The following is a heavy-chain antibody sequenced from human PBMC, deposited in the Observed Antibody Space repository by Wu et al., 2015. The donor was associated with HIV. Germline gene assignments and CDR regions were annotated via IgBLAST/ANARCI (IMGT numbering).Heavy chain of an antibody. J-gene: IGHJ6*03. CDR1: GGTFSSYA. D-gene: IGHD1-1*01. Sequence: QVQLVQSGAEVKKPGSSVKVSCKASGGTFSSYAISWVRQAPGQGLEWMGGIIPIFGTANYAQKFQGRVTITADESTSTAYMELSSLRSEDTAVYYXARAARVQLERLFTTYYYIGRLGQRVPRSPS. V-gene: IGHV1-69*12. CDR3: ARAARVQLERLFTTYYYIGR. CDR2: IIPIFGTA.